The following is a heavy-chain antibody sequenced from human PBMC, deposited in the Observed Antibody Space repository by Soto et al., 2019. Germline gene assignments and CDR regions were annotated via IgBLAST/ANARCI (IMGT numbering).Heavy chain of an antibody. Sequence: EEQLVESGGGVVQPGESLRLSCEASGFTFSTSWMHWVRQTPGKGLVWVSRISSDGGSVSYTDSVEGRYPSSTDNANITLYLEMSSLGTEDTAVYYCARAGPRSLVMELWGHGTQVSVSS. CDR3: ARAGPRSLVMEL. V-gene: IGHV3-74*01. D-gene: IGHD3-16*02. J-gene: IGHJ4*01. CDR2: ISSDGGSV. CDR1: GFTFSTSW.